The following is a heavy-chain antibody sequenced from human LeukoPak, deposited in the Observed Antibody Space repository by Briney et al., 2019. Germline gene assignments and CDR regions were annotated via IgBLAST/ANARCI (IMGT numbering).Heavy chain of an antibody. Sequence: SETLSLTCSVSGGSISSGDYYWSWIRQPPGKGLEWIGYIYYSGSTYYNPSLKSRVTISVETSKNQFSLRLSSVTAADTAVYYCARVYYDSSNYYYVLSWGQGSLVTVSS. J-gene: IGHJ4*02. CDR2: IYYSGST. V-gene: IGHV4-30-4*08. CDR3: ARVYYDSSNYYYVLS. CDR1: GGSISSGDYY. D-gene: IGHD3-22*01.